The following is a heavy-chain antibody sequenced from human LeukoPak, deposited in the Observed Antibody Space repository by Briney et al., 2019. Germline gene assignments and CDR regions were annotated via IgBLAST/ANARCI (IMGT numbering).Heavy chain of an antibody. CDR3: AKENSSGWYYFDY. V-gene: IGHV3-23*01. D-gene: IGHD6-19*01. CDR1: GFTFSSCG. J-gene: IGHJ4*02. Sequence: PGGSLRLSCVASGFTFSSCGMTWVRQAPGKGLEWVSSISSRGDNTFYADSVKGRFTISRDNSKNTLYLQMNSLRVEDTAIYYCAKENSSGWYYFDYWGQGTLVTVSS. CDR2: ISSRGDNT.